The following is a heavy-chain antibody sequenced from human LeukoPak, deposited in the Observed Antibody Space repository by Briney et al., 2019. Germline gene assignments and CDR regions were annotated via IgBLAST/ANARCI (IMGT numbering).Heavy chain of an antibody. Sequence: PGGSLRLSCAASGFTFSSYAMSWVRQAPRKGLEWVSTISGSGGSTYYVDSVKGRFTISRDNSKNMLYLQMSSLRAEDTAVYYCAKDSSGRSDHWGQGNLVSVSS. CDR3: AKDSSGRSDH. V-gene: IGHV3-23*01. CDR1: GFTFSSYA. CDR2: ISGSGGST. D-gene: IGHD1-26*01. J-gene: IGHJ4*02.